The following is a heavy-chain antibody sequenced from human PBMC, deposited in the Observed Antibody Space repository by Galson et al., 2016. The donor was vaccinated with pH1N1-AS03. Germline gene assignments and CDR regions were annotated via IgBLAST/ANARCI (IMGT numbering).Heavy chain of an antibody. CDR1: GGFVKFTY. J-gene: IGHJ3*01. CDR2: TSHSGTT. Sequence: TLSLTCTVPGGFVKFTYWSWLRQSPGKGLEWLGYTSHSGTTVYNPSLESRLTISVDRSLNQFSLSLGSVTAADTAVYYCARQGDMNDFWSDLYHDPFDVWGQGTSVIVSS. V-gene: IGHV4-59*08. CDR3: ARQGDMNDFWSDLYHDPFDV. D-gene: IGHD3-3*01.